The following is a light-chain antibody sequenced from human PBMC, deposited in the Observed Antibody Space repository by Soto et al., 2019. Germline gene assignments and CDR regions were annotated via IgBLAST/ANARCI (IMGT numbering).Light chain of an antibody. CDR1: EDISNY. CDR3: QNYNSAPLT. V-gene: IGKV1-27*01. Sequence: DIQMTHSPSSLSASVGDRVTISCRASEDISNYLAWYQQKPGKVPQVLIFAASTLQSGVPSRFSGSASGTDFTLTISSLQPEDVATYYCQNYNSAPLTFGGGTKVEF. CDR2: AAS. J-gene: IGKJ4*01.